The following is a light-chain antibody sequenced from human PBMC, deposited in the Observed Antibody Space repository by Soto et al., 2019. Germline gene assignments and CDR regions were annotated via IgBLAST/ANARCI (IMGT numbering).Light chain of an antibody. Sequence: DIVMTQSPLSLPVTPGEPASISCRSSQSLLHSNGYNYLDWYLQKPGQSPQLLIYLGSNRASGVPDRWSGSGSGTDFTLKISRVEAEDVGVYYCMQALQTPLTFGGGTKVEIK. CDR1: QSLLHSNGYNY. J-gene: IGKJ4*01. CDR2: LGS. V-gene: IGKV2-28*01. CDR3: MQALQTPLT.